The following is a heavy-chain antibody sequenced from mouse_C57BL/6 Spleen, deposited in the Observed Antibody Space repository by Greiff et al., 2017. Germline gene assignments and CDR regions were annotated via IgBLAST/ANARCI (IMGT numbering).Heavy chain of an antibody. CDR1: GFTFSSYT. J-gene: IGHJ4*01. CDR3: ARQLRSYYAMDY. Sequence: VQLKESGGGLVKPGGSLKLSCAASGFTFSSYTMSWVRQTPEKRLEWVATISGGGGNTYYPDSVKGRFTISRDNAKNTLYLQMSSLRSEDTALYYCARQLRSYYAMDYWGQGTSVTVSS. D-gene: IGHD3-2*02. CDR2: ISGGGGNT. V-gene: IGHV5-9*01.